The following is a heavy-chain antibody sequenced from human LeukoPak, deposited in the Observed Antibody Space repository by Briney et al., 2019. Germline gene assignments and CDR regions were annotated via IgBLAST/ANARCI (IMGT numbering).Heavy chain of an antibody. CDR1: GGSISSYY. V-gene: IGHV4-4*07. Sequence: SETLSLTCTVSGGSISSYYWSWIRQPAGKGLEWIGRIYTSGSTNYNPSLKSRVTMSVDTSKNQFSLKLSSVTAADTAVYYCARDSGVLLWFGESIIDYWGQGTLVTVSS. CDR2: IYTSGST. J-gene: IGHJ4*02. D-gene: IGHD3-10*01. CDR3: ARDSGVLLWFGESIIDY.